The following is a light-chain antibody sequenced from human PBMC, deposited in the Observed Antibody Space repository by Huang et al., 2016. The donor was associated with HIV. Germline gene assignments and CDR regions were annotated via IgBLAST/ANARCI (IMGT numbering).Light chain of an antibody. CDR1: QSVSSN. CDR3: QQYNSWPGT. CDR2: SAT. Sequence: EIVMTQSPATLSVSPGESATLSCRASQSVSSNLGWYQQKPGQAPRLPIYSATTRATGSPARFSGIGSGTEFTLTISSLQSGDFADYHCQQYNSWPGTFGQGTKVEIK. J-gene: IGKJ1*01. V-gene: IGKV3-15*01.